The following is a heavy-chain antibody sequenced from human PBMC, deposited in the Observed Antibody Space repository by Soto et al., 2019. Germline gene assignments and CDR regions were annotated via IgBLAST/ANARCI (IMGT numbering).Heavy chain of an antibody. V-gene: IGHV4-31*03. D-gene: IGHD3-3*01. CDR3: ARENLRFLDV. Sequence: SETLSLTCTVSGGSISSGGYYFIWIRQHPGKGLEWIGYIYYSGSTYYNPSLKSRVTISVDTSKNQFSLKLSSVTAADTAVYYCARENLRFLDVWGQGTTVTVSS. CDR1: GGSISSGGYY. J-gene: IGHJ6*02. CDR2: IYYSGST.